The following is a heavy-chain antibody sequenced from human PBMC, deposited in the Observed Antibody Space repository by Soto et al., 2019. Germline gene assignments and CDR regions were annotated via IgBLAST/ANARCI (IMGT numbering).Heavy chain of an antibody. CDR3: LLDFVPLGAHWY. CDR1: GFTFSNAW. V-gene: IGHV3-15*01. J-gene: IGHJ4*02. Sequence: KPGGSLRLSCAASGFTFSNAWMSWVRQAPGKGLEWVGRIKSKTDGGTTDYAAPVKGRFTISRDDSKNTLYLQMNSLKTEDTAVYYCLLDFVPLGAHWYWGQGTLVTVSS. D-gene: IGHD3-3*01. CDR2: IKSKTDGGTT.